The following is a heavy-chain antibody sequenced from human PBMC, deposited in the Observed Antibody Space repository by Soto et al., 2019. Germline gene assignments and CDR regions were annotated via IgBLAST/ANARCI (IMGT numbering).Heavy chain of an antibody. CDR1: GGSISSYY. D-gene: IGHD3-3*01. CDR2: IYYSGST. J-gene: IGHJ5*02. V-gene: IGHV4-59*01. CDR3: ARDRGGVYYDFWSGSNWFDP. Sequence: SSETLSLTCTVSGGSISSYYWSWIRQPPGKGLEWIGYIYYSGSTNYDPSLRSRVTISVDTSKNQFSLKLSSVTAADTAVYYCARDRGGVYYDFWSGSNWFDPWGQGTLVTVSS.